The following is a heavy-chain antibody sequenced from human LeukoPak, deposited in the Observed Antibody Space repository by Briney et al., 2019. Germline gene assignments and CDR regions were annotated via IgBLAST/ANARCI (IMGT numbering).Heavy chain of an antibody. CDR3: ARGLITMIRGGDDY. D-gene: IGHD3-10*01. J-gene: IGHJ4*02. CDR2: ISSNGIYI. Sequence: GGSLRLSCAASGFTFSNYSMNWVRQAPGKGLEWVSSISSNGIYIYYADSVKGRFTISRDNAKNSLYLQMNSLRAEDTAVYYCARGLITMIRGGDDYWGQGTLVTVSS. CDR1: GFTFSNYS. V-gene: IGHV3-21*01.